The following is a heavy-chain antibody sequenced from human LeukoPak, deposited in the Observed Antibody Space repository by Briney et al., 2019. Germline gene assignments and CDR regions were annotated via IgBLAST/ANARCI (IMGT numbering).Heavy chain of an antibody. J-gene: IGHJ3*02. Sequence: GGSLRLSCAASGFTFSSYSMNWVRQAPGKGLEWVSSISSSSSYIYYADSAKGRFTISRDNAKNSLYLQMNSLRAEDTAVYYCARDPRKDAFDIWGQGTMVTVSS. CDR3: ARDPRKDAFDI. CDR2: ISSSSSYI. CDR1: GFTFSSYS. V-gene: IGHV3-21*01.